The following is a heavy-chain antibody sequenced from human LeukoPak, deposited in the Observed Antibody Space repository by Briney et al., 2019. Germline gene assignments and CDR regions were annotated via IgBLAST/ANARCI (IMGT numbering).Heavy chain of an antibody. Sequence: RGESLKISCKGSGYSFTSYWIGWVRQMPGKGLEWMGIIYPGDSDTRYSPSFQGQVTISADKSISTAYLQWSSLKASDTAMYYCARLAARQLLYNWFDPWGQGTLVTVSS. CDR3: ARLAARQLLYNWFDP. J-gene: IGHJ5*02. V-gene: IGHV5-51*01. CDR2: IYPGDSDT. D-gene: IGHD2-2*01. CDR1: GYSFTSYW.